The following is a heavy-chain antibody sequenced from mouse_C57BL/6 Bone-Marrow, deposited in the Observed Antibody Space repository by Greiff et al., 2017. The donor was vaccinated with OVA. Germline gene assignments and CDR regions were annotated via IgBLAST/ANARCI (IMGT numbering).Heavy chain of an antibody. Sequence: EVKLMESGEGLVKPGGSLKLSCAASGFTFSSYAMSWVRQTPEKRLEWVAYISSGGDYSYYADTVKVRFTISRDNARNTLYLQMTNVKSKDTAMYYCKRLLEAKDYWGQGTSVTVSS. J-gene: IGHJ4*01. D-gene: IGHD2-1*01. CDR3: KRLLEAKDY. CDR1: GFTFSSYA. V-gene: IGHV5-9-1*02. CDR2: ISSGGDYS.